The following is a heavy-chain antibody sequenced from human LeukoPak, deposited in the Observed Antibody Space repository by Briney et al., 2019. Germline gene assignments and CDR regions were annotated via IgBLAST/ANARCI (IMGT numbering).Heavy chain of an antibody. CDR3: ARLYGSGSYYRASTSTYFDY. CDR1: GGSISSSSYY. D-gene: IGHD3-10*01. J-gene: IGHJ4*02. V-gene: IGHV4-39*01. CDR2: IYYSGST. Sequence: SETLSLTCTVSGGSISSSSYYWGWIRQPPGEGLEWIESIYYSGSTYYNPSLKSRVTISVDTSKNQFSLNLSSVTAADTAVYYCARLYGSGSYYRASTSTYFDYWGQGTLVTVSS.